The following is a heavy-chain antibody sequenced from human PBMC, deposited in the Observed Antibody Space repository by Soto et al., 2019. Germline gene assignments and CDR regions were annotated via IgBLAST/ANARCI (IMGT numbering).Heavy chain of an antibody. J-gene: IGHJ6*02. CDR1: GSSITSSTYS. V-gene: IGHV4-39*01. CDR2: IYYSGST. CDR3: ARQSGYYYYSLDV. Sequence: SETLSLTCTFFGSSITSSTYSWGWIRQPPGKGLEWIGSIYYSGSTYYNPSLKSRVTISVDTSKNQFSLKLSSVTAADTAVYYCARQSGYYYYSLDVWGQGTTVT.